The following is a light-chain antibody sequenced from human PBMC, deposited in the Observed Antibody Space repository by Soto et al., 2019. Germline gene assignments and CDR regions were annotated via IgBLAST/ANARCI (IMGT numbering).Light chain of an antibody. V-gene: IGLV2-23*01. CDR3: CSYAGRSTYYV. CDR2: EGT. Sequence: QSVLTQPASVSGSPGQPITISCTGTSSDVGSYNLVSWYQQYPDKAPKLMIYEGTKRPSGVPNRFSGSKSGNTASLTIAGLQAEDEADYYCCSYAGRSTYYVFGTGTKVTVL. J-gene: IGLJ1*01. CDR1: SSDVGSYNL.